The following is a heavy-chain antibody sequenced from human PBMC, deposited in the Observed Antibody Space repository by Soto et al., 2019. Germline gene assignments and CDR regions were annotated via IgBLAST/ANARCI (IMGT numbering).Heavy chain of an antibody. CDR2: LIPIFGTP. Sequence: QVQLVQSGAEVKKPGSSVKVSCKASGDTFSKFSISWVRQAPGQGLEWMGGLIPIFGTPHYAPKFQGRLTISADESTSTIFLDLSGLGYEDTATYFCVKDSAARTWFGPWGQGTRITVSS. CDR1: GDTFSKFS. D-gene: IGHD6-6*01. V-gene: IGHV1-69*01. CDR3: VKDSAARTWFGP. J-gene: IGHJ5*02.